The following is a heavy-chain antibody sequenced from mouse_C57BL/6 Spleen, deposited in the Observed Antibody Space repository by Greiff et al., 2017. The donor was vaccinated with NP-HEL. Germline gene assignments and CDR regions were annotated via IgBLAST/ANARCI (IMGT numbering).Heavy chain of an antibody. CDR2: INPSSGYT. J-gene: IGHJ2*01. V-gene: IGHV1-4*01. CDR1: GYTFTSYT. D-gene: IGHD1-1*01. CDR3: ARGTTVVATRGLLDY. Sequence: QVQLQQSGAELARPGASVKMSCKASGYTFTSYTMHWVKQRPGQGLEWIGYINPSSGYTKYNQKFKDKATLTADKSSSTAYMQLSSLTSEDSAVYYCARGTTVVATRGLLDYWGQGTTLTVSS.